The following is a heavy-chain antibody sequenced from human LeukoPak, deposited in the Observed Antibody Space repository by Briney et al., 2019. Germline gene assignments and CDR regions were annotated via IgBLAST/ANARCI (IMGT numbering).Heavy chain of an antibody. CDR1: GFTFSSYS. J-gene: IGHJ4*02. CDR2: ISSSSSYI. D-gene: IGHD4-17*01. Sequence: PGGSLRLSCAASGFTFSSYSMNWVRQAPGKGLEWVSSISSSSSYIYYADSVKGRFTTSRDNAKNSLYLQMNSLRAEDTAVYYCARGITVTTFEDYWGQGTLVTVSS. CDR3: ARGITVTTFEDY. V-gene: IGHV3-21*01.